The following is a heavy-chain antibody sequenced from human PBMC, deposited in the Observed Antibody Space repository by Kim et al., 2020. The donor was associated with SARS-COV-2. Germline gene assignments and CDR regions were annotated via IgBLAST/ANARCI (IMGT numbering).Heavy chain of an antibody. J-gene: IGHJ4*02. CDR1: GITFSNAW. D-gene: IGHD2-2*01. CDR2: IKSKTDGGTT. Sequence: GGSLRLSCAASGITFSNAWMSWVRQAPGKGLEWVGRIKSKTDGGTTDYAAPVKGRFTISRDDSQNTLYLQMNSLKTEDTAVYYCSTETKVCSSTSCYGSDYWGQGTLVTVSS. V-gene: IGHV3-15*01. CDR3: STETKVCSSTSCYGSDY.